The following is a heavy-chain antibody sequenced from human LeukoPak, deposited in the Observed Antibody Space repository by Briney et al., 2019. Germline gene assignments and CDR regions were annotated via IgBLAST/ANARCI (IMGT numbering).Heavy chain of an antibody. J-gene: IGHJ3*02. V-gene: IGHV3-23*01. D-gene: IGHD3-10*01. Sequence: GGSLRLSCTAYGFTFSSYAMSWVRQAPGKGLEWVSAISGSGGSTYYADSVKGRFTISRDNSKNTLYLQMNSLRAEDTAVYYCAKSGTMVRDDASDIWGQGTMVTVSS. CDR3: AKSGTMVRDDASDI. CDR2: ISGSGGST. CDR1: GFTFSSYA.